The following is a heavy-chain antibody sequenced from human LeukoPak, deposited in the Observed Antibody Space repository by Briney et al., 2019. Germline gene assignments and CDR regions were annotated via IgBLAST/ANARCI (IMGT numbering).Heavy chain of an antibody. CDR2: ISYDGSNK. Sequence: GGSLRLSCAASGFTFSSYGVHWVRLAAGKGLEWVAVISYDGSNKYYADSVKGRFTISRDNSKNTLYLQMNSLRAEDTAVYYCAKAGGYCSGGSCSLDYWGQGTLVTVSS. CDR3: AKAGGYCSGGSCSLDY. D-gene: IGHD2-15*01. CDR1: GFTFSSYG. V-gene: IGHV3-30*18. J-gene: IGHJ4*02.